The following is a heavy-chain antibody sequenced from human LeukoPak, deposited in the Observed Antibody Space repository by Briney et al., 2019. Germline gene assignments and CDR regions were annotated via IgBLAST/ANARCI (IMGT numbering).Heavy chain of an antibody. V-gene: IGHV4-4*07. Sequence: PSETLSLTCTVSGGSISSYYGSWIRQPAGKGLEWIGRIYTSGSTNYNPSLKSRVTISVDTSKNQFSLKLSSVTAADTAVYYCARDRFDDSNGYYYHSYYYMNVWGKGTTVTVSS. D-gene: IGHD3-22*01. CDR2: IYTSGST. CDR1: GGSISSYY. J-gene: IGHJ6*03. CDR3: ARDRFDDSNGYYYHSYYYMNV.